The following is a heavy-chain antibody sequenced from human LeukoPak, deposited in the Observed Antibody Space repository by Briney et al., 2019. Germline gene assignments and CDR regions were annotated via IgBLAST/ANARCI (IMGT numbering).Heavy chain of an antibody. D-gene: IGHD3-10*01. CDR2: ISYDGSNK. CDR1: EFTFSNYA. CDR3: ARGRSGSHHFDS. Sequence: GGSLRLSCAASEFTFSNYAMHWVRQAPGKGLEWVAIISYDGSNKYYADSVKGRFTISRDNSKNTLYLQMNSLRADDTAVYYCARGRSGSHHFDSWGQGTLVTVPS. V-gene: IGHV3-30*04. J-gene: IGHJ4*02.